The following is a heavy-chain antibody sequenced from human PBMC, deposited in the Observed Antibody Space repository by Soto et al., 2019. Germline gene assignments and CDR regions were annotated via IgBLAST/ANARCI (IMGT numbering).Heavy chain of an antibody. CDR3: ARAQGSGFLVS. J-gene: IGHJ4*02. D-gene: IGHD3-10*01. CDR1: GGSISSGDYY. Sequence: QVQLQESGPGLVKPSQTLSLTCTVSGGSISSGDYYWSWIRQPPGKGLEWIGYIYCSGSNYYNPSLPSRVTISVDTSKNQFSLKLSSVTAADTAVYYCARAQGSGFLVSWGQGTLVTVSS. V-gene: IGHV4-30-4*01. CDR2: IYCSGSN.